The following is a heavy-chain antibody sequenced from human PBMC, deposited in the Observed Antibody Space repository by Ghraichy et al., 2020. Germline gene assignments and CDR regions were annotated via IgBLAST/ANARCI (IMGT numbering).Heavy chain of an antibody. Sequence: SVKVSCKASGGTFSSYAISWVRQAPGQGLEWMGGIIPIFGTANYAQKFQGRVTITADESTSTAYMELSSLRSEDTAVYYCARDNSRYYDFWSGYYYYYYGMDVWGQGTTVTVSS. J-gene: IGHJ6*02. CDR3: ARDNSRYYDFWSGYYYYYYGMDV. CDR1: GGTFSSYA. D-gene: IGHD3-3*01. V-gene: IGHV1-69*13. CDR2: IIPIFGTA.